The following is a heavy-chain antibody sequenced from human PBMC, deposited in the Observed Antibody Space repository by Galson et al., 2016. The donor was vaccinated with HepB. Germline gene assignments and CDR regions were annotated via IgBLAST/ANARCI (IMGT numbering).Heavy chain of an antibody. CDR2: IRSNAYGGTT. Sequence: SLRLSCAASGYIFGEYALSWFRQAPGKGLEWVSFIRSNAYGGTTEYAASVKGRFTISRDDSKSIPKLQMNSPKTEDTAVYYCTTTYNSGLHPYWGQGTLVTVSS. CDR3: TTTYNSGLHPY. J-gene: IGHJ4*02. V-gene: IGHV3-49*03. D-gene: IGHD6-19*01. CDR1: GYIFGEYA.